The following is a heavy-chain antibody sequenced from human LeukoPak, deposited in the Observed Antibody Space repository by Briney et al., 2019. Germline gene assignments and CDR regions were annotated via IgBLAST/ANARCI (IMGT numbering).Heavy chain of an antibody. CDR1: GFTFSSYW. V-gene: IGHV3-74*01. J-gene: IGHJ4*02. CDR3: ARGSVSGSYIPY. D-gene: IGHD1-26*01. CDR2: NSDGSST. Sequence: GGSLRLSCAASGFTFSSYWMHWVRQAPGKGLVWVSRNSDGSSTSYADSVKGRFTISRDNAKNTLYLQMNSLRAEDTAVYYCARGSVSGSYIPYWGQGTLVTVSS.